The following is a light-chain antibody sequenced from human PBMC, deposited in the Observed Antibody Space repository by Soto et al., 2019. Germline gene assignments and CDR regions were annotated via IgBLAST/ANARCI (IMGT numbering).Light chain of an antibody. CDR2: DVT. J-gene: IGLJ2*01. V-gene: IGLV2-11*01. Sequence: QSALTQPRSVSGSPGQSVTISCTGTSSDVGAYNYVSWYQQYPGKAPKLMLYDVTKRPSGVPDRFSGSKSGNTASLTISRLQAEDEADYYCCSYAGLFGGGTKLTVL. CDR1: SSDVGAYNY. CDR3: CSYAGL.